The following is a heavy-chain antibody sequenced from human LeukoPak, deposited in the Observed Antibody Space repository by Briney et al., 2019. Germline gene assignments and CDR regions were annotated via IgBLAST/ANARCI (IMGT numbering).Heavy chain of an antibody. Sequence: PSQTLSLTCTVSGGSISSYYWSWIRQPPGKGLEWIGYIYYSGSTNYNPSLKSRVTISVDTSKNQFFLKLSSVTAADTAVYYCARDFRDGYDWGQGTLVTVSS. J-gene: IGHJ4*02. CDR3: ARDFRDGYD. D-gene: IGHD5-24*01. CDR1: GGSISSYY. V-gene: IGHV4-59*12. CDR2: IYYSGST.